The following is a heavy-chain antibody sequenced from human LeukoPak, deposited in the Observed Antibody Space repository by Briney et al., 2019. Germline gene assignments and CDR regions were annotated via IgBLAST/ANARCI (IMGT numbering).Heavy chain of an antibody. CDR3: ARDGGYCSGGSCYFFPC. CDR2: ISYDGSNK. CDR1: GFTFSSYA. V-gene: IGHV3-30-3*01. J-gene: IGHJ4*02. Sequence: GGSLRLSCAASGFTFSSYAMHWVRQAPGKGLEWVSVISYDGSNKYYADSVKGRFTISRDNSKNTLYLQMNSLRAEDTAVYYCARDGGYCSGGSCYFFPCWGQGTLVTVSS. D-gene: IGHD2-15*01.